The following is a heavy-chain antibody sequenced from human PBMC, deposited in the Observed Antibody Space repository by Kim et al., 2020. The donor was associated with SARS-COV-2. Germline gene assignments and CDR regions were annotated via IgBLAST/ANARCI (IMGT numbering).Heavy chain of an antibody. V-gene: IGHV4-34*01. J-gene: IGHJ4*02. CDR3: ARGRYFDWLFHQSPHYFDY. Sequence: SETLSLTCAVYGDPVNGYYWSWIRQPPGKGLEWIGEINYDRSTNYKPSLKSRVTMSLDSSKSQFSLRLTSLTAADTAVDYCARGRYFDWLFHQSPHYFDYWGQGNLVTVSS. D-gene: IGHD3-9*01. CDR2: INYDRST. CDR1: GDPVNGYY.